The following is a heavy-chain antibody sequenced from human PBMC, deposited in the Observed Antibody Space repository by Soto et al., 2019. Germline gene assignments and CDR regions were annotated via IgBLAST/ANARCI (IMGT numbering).Heavy chain of an antibody. CDR2: IYNTDIGST. CDR1: GGSISSYY. Sequence: QVQLQESGPGVVKPSETLSLTCTVTGGSISSYYCTWIRQAPGKGLEWIGYIYNTDIGSTNYNPARKSRVTISRDMSKNQFSLTLSSVTAADTAVYYCARGSHLDDWGQGALVTVSS. CDR3: ARGSHLDD. J-gene: IGHJ4*02. V-gene: IGHV4-59*01.